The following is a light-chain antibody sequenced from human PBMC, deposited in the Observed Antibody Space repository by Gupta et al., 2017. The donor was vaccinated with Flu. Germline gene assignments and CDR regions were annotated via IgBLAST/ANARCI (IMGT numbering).Light chain of an antibody. CDR3: QQYDSSPWT. Sequence: GERATLSCRARQSVSRYINWYQQRPGQAPGLLIFGSSSRATGIPDRFSGSGSGTDFTLTISRLEPEDFAVYYCQQYDSSPWTFGQGTKVEIK. V-gene: IGKV3-20*01. CDR1: QSVSRY. CDR2: GSS. J-gene: IGKJ1*01.